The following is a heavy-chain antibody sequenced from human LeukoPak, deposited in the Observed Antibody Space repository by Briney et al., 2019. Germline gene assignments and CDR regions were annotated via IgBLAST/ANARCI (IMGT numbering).Heavy chain of an antibody. J-gene: IGHJ4*02. CDR3: ARLYQGKRPPDY. CDR1: GDSIFSTTYY. CDR2: IFHSSST. Sequence: SETLSLTCTVSGDSIFSTTYYWGWIRQPPGKGLEWIGSIFHSSSTYYNPSLKSRITVSFDTSKNQLSLSLRSVTAADTAVYYCARLYQGKRPPDYWGQGTLVTVSS. V-gene: IGHV4-39*01. D-gene: IGHD6-25*01.